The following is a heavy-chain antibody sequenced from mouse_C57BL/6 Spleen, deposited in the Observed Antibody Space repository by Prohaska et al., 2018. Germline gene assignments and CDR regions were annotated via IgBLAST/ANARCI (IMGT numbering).Heavy chain of an antibody. J-gene: IGHJ2*01. CDR3: TAPAGSSDY. Sequence: EVKLEESGGGLVQPGGSMKLSCVASGFTFINYWMNWFRQPPEKGLEWVAQIRLKSDNYATHYAEAVKGRFTISRDDSKSSVYLQMNNLRAEDTGIYYCTAPAGSSDYWGQGTTLTVSS. D-gene: IGHD1-3*01. V-gene: IGHV6-3*01. CDR2: IRLKSDNYAT. CDR1: GFTFINYW.